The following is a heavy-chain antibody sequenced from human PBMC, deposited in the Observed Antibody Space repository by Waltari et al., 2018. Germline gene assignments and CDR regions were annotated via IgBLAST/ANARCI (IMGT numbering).Heavy chain of an antibody. CDR2: RKQDGREK. J-gene: IGHJ4*02. V-gene: IGHV3-7*01. Sequence: EVQLVESGGGLVQPGGSLRLSCAASGFTFSSYWMSWVRQAPGKGREWVAKRKQDGREKYNVDSVKGRFTISRDNAKNSLYLQMNSLRAEDTAVYYCARGSGSSWYVYWGQGTLVTVSS. CDR3: ARGSGSSWYVY. D-gene: IGHD6-13*01. CDR1: GFTFSSYW.